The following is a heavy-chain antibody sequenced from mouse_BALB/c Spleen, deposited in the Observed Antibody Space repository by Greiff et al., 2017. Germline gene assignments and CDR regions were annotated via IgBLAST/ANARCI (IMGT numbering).Heavy chain of an antibody. CDR1: GFDFSRYW. CDR3: ARRALYGTYYFDY. Sequence: DVQLQESGGGLVQPGGSLKLSCAASGFDFSRYWMSWVRQAPGKGLEWIGEINPDSSTINYTPSLKDKFIISRDNAKNTLYLQMSKVRSEDTALYYCARRALYGTYYFDYWGQGTTLTVSS. J-gene: IGHJ2*01. CDR2: INPDSSTI. V-gene: IGHV4-1*02. D-gene: IGHD2-1*01.